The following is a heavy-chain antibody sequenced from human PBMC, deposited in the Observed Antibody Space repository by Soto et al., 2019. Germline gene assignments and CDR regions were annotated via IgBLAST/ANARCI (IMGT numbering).Heavy chain of an antibody. Sequence: SVKVSCKASGGTFSSYAISWVRQAPGQGLEWMGGIIPIFGTASYAQKFQGRVTITADESTSTAYMELSSLRSEDTAVYYCARGNYYDSSGYYQTRYNWFDPWGQGTLVTVSS. D-gene: IGHD3-22*01. CDR2: IIPIFGTA. V-gene: IGHV1-69*13. J-gene: IGHJ5*02. CDR3: ARGNYYDSSGYYQTRYNWFDP. CDR1: GGTFSSYA.